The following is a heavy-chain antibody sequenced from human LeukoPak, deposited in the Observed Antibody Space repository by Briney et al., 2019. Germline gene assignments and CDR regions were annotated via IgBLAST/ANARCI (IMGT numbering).Heavy chain of an antibody. D-gene: IGHD6-6*01. Sequence: GESLKISCKGSGSSFTSYWIGWVRQMPGKGLEWMGIIYPGDSDTRYSPSFQGQVTTSADKSISTAYLQWSSLKASDTAMYYCARSRDRGIAARPYDYWGQGTLVTVSS. CDR3: ARSRDRGIAARPYDY. V-gene: IGHV5-51*01. CDR2: IYPGDSDT. CDR1: GSSFTSYW. J-gene: IGHJ4*02.